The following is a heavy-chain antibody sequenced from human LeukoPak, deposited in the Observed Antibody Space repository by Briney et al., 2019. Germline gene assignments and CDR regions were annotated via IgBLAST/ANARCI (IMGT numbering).Heavy chain of an antibody. Sequence: PSETLSLTCTVSGGSISSSSYYWGWIRQPPGKGLEWIGSIYYSGSTYYNPSLKSRVTISVDTSKNQFSLKLSSVTAADTAVYYCARRLYDYVWGSYPKGEYFQHWGQGTLVTVSS. J-gene: IGHJ1*01. CDR1: GGSISSSSYY. V-gene: IGHV4-39*01. D-gene: IGHD3-16*02. CDR3: ARRLYDYVWGSYPKGEYFQH. CDR2: IYYSGST.